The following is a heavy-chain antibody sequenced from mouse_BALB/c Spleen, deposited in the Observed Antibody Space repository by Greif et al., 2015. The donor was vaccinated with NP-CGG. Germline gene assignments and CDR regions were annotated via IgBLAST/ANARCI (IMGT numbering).Heavy chain of an antibody. J-gene: IGHJ2*01. CDR3: TGDGDGNYFDY. V-gene: IGHV5-6-4*01. D-gene: IGHD2-1*01. CDR2: ISSGGSYT. Sequence: EVQLVESGGGLVKPGGSLKLPCAASGFTFSSYTMSWVRQTPEKRLEWVATISSGGSYTYYPDSVKGRFTISRDNAKNTLYLQMSSLKSEDTAMYYCTGDGDGNYFDYWGQGTTLTVSS. CDR1: GFTFSSYT.